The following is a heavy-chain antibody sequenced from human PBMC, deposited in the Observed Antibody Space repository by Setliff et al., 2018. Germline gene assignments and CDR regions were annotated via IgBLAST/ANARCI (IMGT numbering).Heavy chain of an antibody. D-gene: IGHD1-26*01. CDR2: VNPDGSDE. CDR1: AFTFKNYW. CDR3: ARDRGGATTRDF. J-gene: IGHJ4*02. Sequence: GGSLRLSCAASAFTFKNYWMSWVRQAPGKGLEWVANVNPDGSDEYYVDSVKGRFTISRDNAKNSLYLQMNTLRAEDTAVYYCARDRGGATTRDFWGQGTLVTVSS. V-gene: IGHV3-7*03.